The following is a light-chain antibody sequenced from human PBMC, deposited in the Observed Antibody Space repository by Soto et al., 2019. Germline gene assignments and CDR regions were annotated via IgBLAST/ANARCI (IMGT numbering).Light chain of an antibody. V-gene: IGKV1-39*01. Sequence: DIQMTQSPSSLSASVGDRVTISCRASERISDYLAWYQQKPGKAPKLLINTASSLRSGVPSRFSGSGSGTDFTLTISRLEPEDFAVYYCQQFSSYPLTFGGGTKVDIK. CDR3: QQFSSYPLT. CDR2: TAS. J-gene: IGKJ4*01. CDR1: ERISDY.